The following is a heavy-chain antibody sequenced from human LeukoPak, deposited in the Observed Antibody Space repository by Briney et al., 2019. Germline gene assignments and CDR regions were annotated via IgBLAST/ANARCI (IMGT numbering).Heavy chain of an antibody. D-gene: IGHD5-12*01. CDR2: ISGSGATT. J-gene: IGHJ4*02. CDR3: TRVIVATKDY. CDR1: GFTFNNFA. V-gene: IGHV3-23*01. Sequence: RSGGSLRLSCAASGFTFNNFAMSWVRQAPGKGLEWVSSISGSGATTYYADSVRGRFTISRDNSKNTLYLQMNNLRAEDTAVYYCTRVIVATKDYWGQGTLVTVSS.